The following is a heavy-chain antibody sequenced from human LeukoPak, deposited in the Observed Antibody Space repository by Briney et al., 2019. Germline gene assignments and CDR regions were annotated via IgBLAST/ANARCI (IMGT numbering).Heavy chain of an antibody. CDR1: GFTFTTYS. J-gene: IGHJ4*02. CDR2: ISSSGSYT. CDR3: ARANLAASSHFDY. V-gene: IGHV3-21*01. D-gene: IGHD6-13*01. Sequence: PGGSLRLSCAASGFTFTTYSMNCVRQPPGSGMEWVSYISSSGSYTYYADSVKGRFTISRDNAKNSLYLQVNSLRAEDTAVYYCARANLAASSHFDYWGQGTLVTVSS.